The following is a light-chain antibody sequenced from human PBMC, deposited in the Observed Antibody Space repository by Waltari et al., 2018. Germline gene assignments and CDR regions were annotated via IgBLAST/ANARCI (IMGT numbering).Light chain of an antibody. Sequence: QSALTQPAAVSGSPGQSLSLSCTGTSSDVGGYHSLSWYQPHPGKAPKLMNYDVSKRPSGVSNRFAGSKSGNTASLTISGLQAEDEADYYCSSYTSSSTFVFGGGTKLTVL. CDR1: SSDVGGYHS. J-gene: IGLJ2*01. CDR2: DVS. V-gene: IGLV2-14*01. CDR3: SSYTSSSTFV.